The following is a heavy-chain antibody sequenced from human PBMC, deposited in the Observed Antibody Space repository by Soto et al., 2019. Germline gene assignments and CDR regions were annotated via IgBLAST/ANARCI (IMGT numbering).Heavy chain of an antibody. D-gene: IGHD4-17*01. V-gene: IGHV1-2*02. Sequence: QVQLVQSGAEVKKPGASVKVSCKTSGYTFAAYYLHWIRQAPGQGLEWMGWINPTSGGTVYAQNFPDRVTMTRDTSISTAYMELRRLNSDDTAVYYCARDPDYGDYWGYVFDSWGQGTPVTVSS. CDR2: INPTSGGT. J-gene: IGHJ4*02. CDR1: GYTFAAYY. CDR3: ARDPDYGDYWGYVFDS.